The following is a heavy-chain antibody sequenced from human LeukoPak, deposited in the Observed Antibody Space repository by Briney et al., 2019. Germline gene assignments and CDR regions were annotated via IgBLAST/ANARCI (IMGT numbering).Heavy chain of an antibody. CDR3: ASLAHCGGDCYTPDY. CDR2: ISAYNGNT. Sequence: ASVKVSCKASGYTFTGYYMHWVRQAPGQGLEWMGWISAYNGNTNYAQKLQGRVTMTTDTSTSTAYMELRSLRSDDTAVYYCASLAHCGGDCYTPDYWGQGTLVTVSS. CDR1: GYTFTGYY. J-gene: IGHJ4*02. D-gene: IGHD2-21*02. V-gene: IGHV1-18*04.